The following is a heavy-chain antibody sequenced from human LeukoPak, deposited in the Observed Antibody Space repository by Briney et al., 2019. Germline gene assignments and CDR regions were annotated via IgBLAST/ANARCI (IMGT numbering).Heavy chain of an antibody. CDR1: GFTFSSYW. D-gene: IGHD5-12*01. CDR2: IKQDGSEK. Sequence: GGSLRLSCAASGFTFSSYWMSWVRQAPGMGLEWVANIKQDGSEKYYVDSVKGRFTISRDNAKNSLYLQMNSLRAEDTAVYYCARDSRKWLRLFDYWGQGTLVTVSS. CDR3: ARDSRKWLRLFDY. V-gene: IGHV3-7*01. J-gene: IGHJ4*02.